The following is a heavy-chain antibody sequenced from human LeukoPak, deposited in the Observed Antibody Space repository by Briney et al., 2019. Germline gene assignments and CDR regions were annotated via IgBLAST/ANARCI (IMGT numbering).Heavy chain of an antibody. D-gene: IGHD2-2*01. CDR3: ARYLRDSGTSRVTLDH. V-gene: IGHV3-23*01. CDR2: ISNGGDHT. J-gene: IGHJ4*02. Sequence: PGGSLRLSCVASGFTFRDFSMSWVRQAPGKGLEWVSVISNGGDHTYYADSVKGRLTISRDNSKNTLSLRMGSLRADDTAIYFCARYLRDSGTSRVTLDHWGQGTLVIVSS. CDR1: GFTFRDFS.